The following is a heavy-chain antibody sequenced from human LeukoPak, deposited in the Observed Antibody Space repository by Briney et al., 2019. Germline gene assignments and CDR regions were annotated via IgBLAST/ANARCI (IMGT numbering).Heavy chain of an antibody. V-gene: IGHV1-2*02. Sequence: ASVKVSCKASGYTFTGYYMHWVRQAPGQGLEWMGWINPNSGGTNYAQKFQGGVTMTRDTSISTAYMELSRLRSDDTAVYYCVRVEIPVVVAATRLNYFDYWGQGTLVTVSS. CDR1: GYTFTGYY. J-gene: IGHJ4*02. D-gene: IGHD2-15*01. CDR3: VRVEIPVVVAATRLNYFDY. CDR2: INPNSGGT.